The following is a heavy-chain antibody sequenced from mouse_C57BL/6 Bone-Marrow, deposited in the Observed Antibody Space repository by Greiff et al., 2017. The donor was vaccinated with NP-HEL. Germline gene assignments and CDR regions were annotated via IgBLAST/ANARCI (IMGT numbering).Heavy chain of an antibody. D-gene: IGHD1-1*01. CDR2: ISYDGSN. CDR3: ARGPRATVVATPYYFDY. Sequence: DVQLQESGPGLVKPSQSLSLTCSVTGYSITSGYYWNWIRQFPGNKLEWMGYISYDGSNNYNPSLKNRISITRDTSKNQFFLKLNSVTTEDTATYYCARGPRATVVATPYYFDYWGQGTTLTVSS. CDR1: GYSITSGYY. J-gene: IGHJ2*01. V-gene: IGHV3-6*01.